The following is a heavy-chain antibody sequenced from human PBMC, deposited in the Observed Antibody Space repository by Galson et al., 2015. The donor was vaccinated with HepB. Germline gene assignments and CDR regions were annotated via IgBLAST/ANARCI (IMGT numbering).Heavy chain of an antibody. CDR2: INSDGRRT. J-gene: IGHJ4*02. V-gene: IGHV3-74*01. CDR1: GFTFSTYW. CDR3: AKGGYSDY. Sequence: SLRLSCAASGFTFSTYWMHWVRQAPGKGLLWVSRINSDGRRTTYADSVQGRFTLSRDNAKNTLYLQMNSLRAEDTAIYYCAKGGYSDYWGQGTLVTVS.